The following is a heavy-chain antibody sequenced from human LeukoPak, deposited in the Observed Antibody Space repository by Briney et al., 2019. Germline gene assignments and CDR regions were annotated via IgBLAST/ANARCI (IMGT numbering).Heavy chain of an antibody. CDR2: IWYDGSNK. CDR1: GFTFSSYG. Sequence: AGGSLRLSCAASGFTFSSYGMHWVRQAPGKGLDWVAIIWYDGSNKYYADSVKGRFTISRDNSKNTLYLQMNSLRAEDTAVYYCARGIKAETYFDYWGQGTLVTVSS. D-gene: IGHD3-16*01. V-gene: IGHV3-33*01. CDR3: ARGIKAETYFDY. J-gene: IGHJ4*02.